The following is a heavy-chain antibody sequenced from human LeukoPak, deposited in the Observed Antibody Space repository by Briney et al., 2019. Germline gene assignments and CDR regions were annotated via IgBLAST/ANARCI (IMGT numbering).Heavy chain of an antibody. CDR3: ARGSCTSCYGGSRGWFDP. Sequence: GASVTVSCKASGYTFTSYDINWVRQATGQGLEWMGWMNPNSGNTGYAQKFQGRVTMTRNTSISTAYMELSSLRSEDTAVYYCARGSCTSCYGGSRGWFDPWGQGTLVTVSS. CDR2: MNPNSGNT. D-gene: IGHD2-2*01. CDR1: GYTFTSYD. J-gene: IGHJ5*02. V-gene: IGHV1-8*01.